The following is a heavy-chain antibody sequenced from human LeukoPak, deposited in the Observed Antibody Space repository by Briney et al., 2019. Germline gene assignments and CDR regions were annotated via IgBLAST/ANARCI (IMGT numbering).Heavy chain of an antibody. V-gene: IGHV4-39*01. CDR2: IYYSGST. CDR1: GGSISSSSYY. Sequence: SETLSLTCTVSGGSISSSSYYWGWIRQPPGKGLEWIGSIYYSGSTYYNPSLKSRVTISVDTSKNQFSLKLSSVTAADTAVYYCARRRQPPYIYYYDSSGYYYVGYFDYWGQGTLVTVSS. J-gene: IGHJ4*02. D-gene: IGHD3-22*01. CDR3: ARRRQPPYIYYYDSSGYYYVGYFDY.